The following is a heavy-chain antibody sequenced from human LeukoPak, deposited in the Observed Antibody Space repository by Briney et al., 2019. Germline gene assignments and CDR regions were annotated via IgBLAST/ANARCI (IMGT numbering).Heavy chain of an antibody. V-gene: IGHV4-34*01. D-gene: IGHD5-12*01. J-gene: IGHJ4*02. CDR3: ARALRGYSGYDQFDY. Sequence: MASETLSLTCAVYAGSFSGFYWSWIRPPPGKGREWIGEINHCGSNNYNPSLKSRVTISVDTSKNQFSLKLSSVTAADTAVYYCARALRGYSGYDQFDYWGQGSLVTDSS. CDR1: AGSFSGFY. CDR2: INHCGSN.